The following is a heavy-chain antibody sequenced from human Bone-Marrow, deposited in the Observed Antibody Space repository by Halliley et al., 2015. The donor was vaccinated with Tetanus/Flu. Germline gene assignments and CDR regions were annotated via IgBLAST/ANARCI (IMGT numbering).Heavy chain of an antibody. Sequence: SGGWTYYADSVKGRFTISGDNSRSTVYLQMNNLRAEDTAIYSCAKFQGYCSGGNCFSMGWPLDSWGQGTVVTVSS. V-gene: IGHV3-23*01. CDR2: SGGWT. D-gene: IGHD2-15*01. CDR3: AKFQGYCSGGNCFSMGWPLDS. J-gene: IGHJ4*02.